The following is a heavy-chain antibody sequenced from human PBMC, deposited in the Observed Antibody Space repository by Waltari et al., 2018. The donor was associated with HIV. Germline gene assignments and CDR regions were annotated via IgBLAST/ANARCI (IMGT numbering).Heavy chain of an antibody. D-gene: IGHD3-10*01. Sequence: EVQLVESGGGLVKPGGSLRLSCAASGFTLSNAWMSWVRQAPGKGLEWVGRIKSKTDGGTTDYAAPVKGRFTISRDDSKNTLYLQMNSLKTEDTAVYYCTTLVLLGVGMDVWGQGTTVTVSS. CDR2: IKSKTDGGTT. J-gene: IGHJ6*02. CDR1: GFTLSNAW. V-gene: IGHV3-15*01. CDR3: TTLVLLGVGMDV.